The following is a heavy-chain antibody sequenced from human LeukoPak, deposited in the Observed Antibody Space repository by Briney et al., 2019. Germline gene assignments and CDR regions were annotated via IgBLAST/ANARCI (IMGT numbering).Heavy chain of an antibody. Sequence: PGGSLRLSCAASGFTFSNAWMSWVRQAPGKGLEWVAAISGSGGSTYYAYYADAVKGRFTISRDDSKNMLYLQMNSLRAEETAVYYCAKDWVYGSGSYGTAEYFQHWGQGTLVTVSS. CDR3: AKDWVYGSGSYGTAEYFQH. CDR2: ISGSGGSTYYA. CDR1: GFTFSNAW. J-gene: IGHJ1*01. D-gene: IGHD3-10*01. V-gene: IGHV3-23*01.